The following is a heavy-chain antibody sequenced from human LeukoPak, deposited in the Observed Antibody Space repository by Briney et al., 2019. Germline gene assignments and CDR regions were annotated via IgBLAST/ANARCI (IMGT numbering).Heavy chain of an antibody. Sequence: GGSLRLSCAASGFTFSSYGMNWVRQAPGKGLEWVSYISSSGSTMYFADSVKGRFTISRDNAKNLLYLQMNSLRAEDTAVYYCARRGPMGFYYGAGSSYFDYWGQGTLVTVSS. CDR1: GFTFSSYG. J-gene: IGHJ4*02. V-gene: IGHV3-48*04. CDR2: ISSSGSTM. CDR3: ARRGPMGFYYGAGSSYFDY. D-gene: IGHD3-10*01.